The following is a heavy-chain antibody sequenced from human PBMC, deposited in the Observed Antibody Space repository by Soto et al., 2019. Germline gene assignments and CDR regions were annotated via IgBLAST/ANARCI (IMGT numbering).Heavy chain of an antibody. CDR1: GYSFICYL. CDR2: LSPGDSHT. Sequence: GESLKISCKGSGYSFICYLIGWVRQVPGKGLEWVGILSPGDSHTTYRPSFQGQVTISADTSVSTAYLQWSSLQASDTAIYYCARVNGSTRNFDHWGQGALVTVSS. V-gene: IGHV5-51*01. D-gene: IGHD6-13*01. CDR3: ARVNGSTRNFDH. J-gene: IGHJ4*02.